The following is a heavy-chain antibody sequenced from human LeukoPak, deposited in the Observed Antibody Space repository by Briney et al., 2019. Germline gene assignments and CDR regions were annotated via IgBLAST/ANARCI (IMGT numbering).Heavy chain of an antibody. CDR3: ARDEEDWFDP. CDR1: GYSISSGYY. CDR2: IYYSGST. J-gene: IGHJ5*02. V-gene: IGHV4-61*01. Sequence: SETLSLTCTVSGYSISSGYYWSWIRQPPGKGLEWIGYIYYSGSTNYNPSLKSRVTISVDTSKNQFSLKLSSVTAADTAVYYCARDEEDWFDPWGQGTLVTVSS.